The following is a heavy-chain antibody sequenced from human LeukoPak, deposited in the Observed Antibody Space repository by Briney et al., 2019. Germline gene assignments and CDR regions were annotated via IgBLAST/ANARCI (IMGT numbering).Heavy chain of an antibody. Sequence: GASVKVSCKASGFTFTRYDINWVRQATGQGLEWMGWMNPNNGNTGYAQTFQGRVTMTRDTSTSTAYMELRSLTSEDTAVYYCVRDGEGLAISVNYWFDLWGQGTLVTVSS. J-gene: IGHJ5*02. CDR2: MNPNNGNT. CDR3: VRDGEGLAISVNYWFDL. D-gene: IGHD3-10*01. V-gene: IGHV1-8*01. CDR1: GFTFTRYD.